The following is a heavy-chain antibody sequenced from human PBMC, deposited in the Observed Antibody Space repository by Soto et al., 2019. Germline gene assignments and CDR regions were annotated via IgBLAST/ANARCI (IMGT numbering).Heavy chain of an antibody. CDR3: VKRIAVYGMDV. CDR2: IDNNGDTT. D-gene: IGHD6-19*01. V-gene: IGHV3-64D*06. CDR1: GFTFGSYA. Sequence: GGSLRLSCSASGFTFGSYAMHWVRQAPGKGLEYISAIDNNGDTTYYADSVKGRFTISRDNSKNTLSLQMSSLRPEDTAVYYCVKRIAVYGMDVWGQGTTVTVSS. J-gene: IGHJ6*02.